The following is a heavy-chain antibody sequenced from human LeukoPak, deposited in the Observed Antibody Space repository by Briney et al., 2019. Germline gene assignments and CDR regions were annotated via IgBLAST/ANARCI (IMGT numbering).Heavy chain of an antibody. CDR2: INPDKGAT. CDR1: GYTFDGYY. D-gene: IGHD2-15*01. V-gene: IGHV1-2*02. Sequence: ASVKVSCKASGYTFDGYYIHWVRRAPGQGLEWLGWINPDKGATKTAQKFRDRVIMTTDKSLATAYMEVTNLTSDDTAVYTRSSWDCSSGSCYTNMNFDHGGQGSLVTVSS. CDR3: SSWDCSSGSCYTNMNFDH. J-gene: IGHJ4*02.